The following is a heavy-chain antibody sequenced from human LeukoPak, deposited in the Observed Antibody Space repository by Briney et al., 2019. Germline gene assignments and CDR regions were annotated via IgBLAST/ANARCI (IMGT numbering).Heavy chain of an antibody. CDR1: GFTFSSYG. CDR2: ISYDGSNK. V-gene: IGHV3-30*18. J-gene: IGHJ4*02. Sequence: PGRSLRLSCAASGFTFSSYGMHWVRQAPGKGLEWVAVISYDGSNKYYADSVKGRFTISRDNSKNTLYLQMNSLRAEDTAVYYCAKDFLDYWGQGTLVTVSS. CDR3: AKDFLDY.